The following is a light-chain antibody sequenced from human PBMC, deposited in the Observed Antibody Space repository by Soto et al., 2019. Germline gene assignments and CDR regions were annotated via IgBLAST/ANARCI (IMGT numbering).Light chain of an antibody. CDR2: AAS. CDR1: QRISSY. J-gene: IGKJ4*01. V-gene: IGKV1-39*01. CDR3: QQSYGTPLT. Sequence: DIQMTQSPSSLSASVGDRVTITCRASQRISSYLNWYQQKPGKAPKLLIYAASSLQSGVPSRFSGSGSGTDFTLTISSLQREDIATYYCQQSYGTPLTVGGGTKVEIK.